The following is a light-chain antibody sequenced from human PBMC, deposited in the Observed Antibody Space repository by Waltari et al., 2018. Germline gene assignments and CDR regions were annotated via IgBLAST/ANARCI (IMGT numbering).Light chain of an antibody. CDR2: ATA. CDR3: QQSYRTPPLT. CDR1: QSIGDY. Sequence: CRASQSIGDYLNWYQQKPGKAPKVLIYATASLQSCVPSRFSGSGSGTDFTLTSSSLQPEDFATYYCQQSYRTPPLTFGGGTKVEIK. J-gene: IGKJ4*01. V-gene: IGKV1-39*01.